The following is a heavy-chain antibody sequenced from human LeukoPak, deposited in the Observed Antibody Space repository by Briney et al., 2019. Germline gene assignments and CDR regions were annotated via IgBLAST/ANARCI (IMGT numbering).Heavy chain of an antibody. CDR1: GGSISSTVYY. V-gene: IGHV4-39*07. CDR2: INHSGST. Sequence: SETLSLTCTVSGGSISSTVYYWAWIRQPPGKGLEWIGEINHSGSTNYNPSLKSRVAISVDTSKNQFSLKLSSVTAADTAVYYCARPYGDYSDYWGQGTLVTVSS. D-gene: IGHD4-17*01. J-gene: IGHJ4*02. CDR3: ARPYGDYSDY.